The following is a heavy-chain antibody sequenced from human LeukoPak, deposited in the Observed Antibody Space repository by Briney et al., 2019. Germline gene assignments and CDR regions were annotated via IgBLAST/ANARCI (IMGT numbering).Heavy chain of an antibody. V-gene: IGHV4-34*01. Sequence: SETLSLTCAVYGGSFSGYYWSWIRQPPGKGLEWIGEISHSGSTNYNPSLKSRVTISVGTSKNQFSLKLSSVTAADTAVYYCASSASYCGGDCPTDYWGQGTLVTVSS. J-gene: IGHJ4*02. CDR1: GGSFSGYY. D-gene: IGHD2-21*02. CDR3: ASSASYCGGDCPTDY. CDR2: ISHSGST.